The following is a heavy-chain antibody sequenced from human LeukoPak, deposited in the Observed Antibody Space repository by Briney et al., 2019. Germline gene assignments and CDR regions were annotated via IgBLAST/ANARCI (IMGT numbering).Heavy chain of an antibody. V-gene: IGHV3-53*01. Sequence: GGSLRLSCTVSGFTVSSNSWSWVRRAPGKGLEWVSFIYSGGKTHSSDSVKGRFTISRDNSKSTLYLQMSSLRAEDTAIYYCARRAGEYSQPYDYWGQGTLVTVSS. CDR3: ARRAGEYSQPYDY. J-gene: IGHJ4*02. CDR1: GFTVSSNS. CDR2: IYSGGKT. D-gene: IGHD1-1*01.